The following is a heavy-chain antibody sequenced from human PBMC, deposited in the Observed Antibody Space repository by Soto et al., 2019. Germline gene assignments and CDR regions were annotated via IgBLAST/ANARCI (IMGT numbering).Heavy chain of an antibody. CDR2: INHSGST. CDR1: GGSFSGYY. J-gene: IGHJ4*02. V-gene: IGHV4-34*01. D-gene: IGHD6-25*01. CDR3: ASPDPTAAAYYFDY. Sequence: SETLSLTCAVYGGSFSGYYWSWIRQPPGKGLEWIGEINHSGSTNYNPSLKSRVTISVDTSKNQFSLKLSSVTAADTAVYYCASPDPTAAAYYFDYWGQGTLVTVSS.